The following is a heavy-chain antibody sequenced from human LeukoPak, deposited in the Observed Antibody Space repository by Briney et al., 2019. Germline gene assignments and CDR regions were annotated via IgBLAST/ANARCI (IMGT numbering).Heavy chain of an antibody. D-gene: IGHD6-13*01. V-gene: IGHV1-18*04. Sequence: GASVKVSCKASGYTFTSYGLSWVRQAPGQGLEWMGWISAYNGNTNYAQKLQGRVTMTTDTSTSTAYMELRSLRSGDTAVYYCARSGSTWHTWYSDLWGRGTLVTVSS. J-gene: IGHJ2*01. CDR2: ISAYNGNT. CDR3: ARSGSTWHTWYSDL. CDR1: GYTFTSYG.